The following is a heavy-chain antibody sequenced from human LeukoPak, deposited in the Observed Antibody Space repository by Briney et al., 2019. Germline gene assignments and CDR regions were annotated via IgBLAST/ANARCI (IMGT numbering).Heavy chain of an antibody. CDR2: ISYDGSNK. D-gene: IGHD2-15*01. CDR1: GFTFSSYG. J-gene: IGHJ6*04. CDR3: AKASTPHYGMDV. V-gene: IGHV3-30*18. Sequence: GGSLRLSCAASGFTFSSYGMQWVRQAPGKGLEWVAVISYDGSNKYYADSVKGRFTISRDNSKNTLYLQMNSLRAEDTAVYYCAKASTPHYGMDVWGKGTTVTVSS.